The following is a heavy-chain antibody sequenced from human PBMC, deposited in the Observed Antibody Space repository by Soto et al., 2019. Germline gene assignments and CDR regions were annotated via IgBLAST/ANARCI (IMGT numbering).Heavy chain of an antibody. CDR2: ISSSGSTI. V-gene: IGHV3-48*03. CDR3: ARDTDIVATSSNAFDI. CDR1: GFTFSSYE. Sequence: EVQLVESGGGLVQPGGSLRLSCAASGFTFSSYEMNWVRQAPGKGLEWVSYISSSGSTIYYADSVKGRFTISRDNAKNSLYLQMNSLRAEDTAVYYCARDTDIVATSSNAFDIWGQGTMVTVSS. D-gene: IGHD5-12*01. J-gene: IGHJ3*02.